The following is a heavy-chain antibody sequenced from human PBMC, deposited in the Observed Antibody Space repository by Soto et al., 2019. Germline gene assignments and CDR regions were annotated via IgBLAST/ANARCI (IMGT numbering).Heavy chain of an antibody. CDR3: VRGDKGGFEL. CDR1: GFTFNYYW. D-gene: IGHD2-21*02. J-gene: IGHJ3*01. CDR2: IHSDGSTT. Sequence: EVQLVESEGGLVQRGGSLRLSCAASGFTFNYYWMHWVRQAPGQGLVWVSHIHSDGSTTTYADSVKGRFTISRDNAKNTLYLQMNSLSAEDTAVYSCVRGDKGGFELWGQGTTVTDS. V-gene: IGHV3-74*02.